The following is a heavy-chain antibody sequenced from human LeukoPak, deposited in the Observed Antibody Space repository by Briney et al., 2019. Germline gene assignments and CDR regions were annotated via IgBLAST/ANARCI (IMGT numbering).Heavy chain of an antibody. V-gene: IGHV1-24*01. Sequence: ASAKVSCKVSGYTLTELSMHWVRQAPGKGLEWMGGFDPEDGETIYAQKFQGRVTMTEDTSTDTAYMELSSLRSEDTAVYYCATGGGGYDSSFDYWGQGTLVTVSS. J-gene: IGHJ4*02. D-gene: IGHD5-12*01. CDR1: GYTLTELS. CDR2: FDPEDGET. CDR3: ATGGGGYDSSFDY.